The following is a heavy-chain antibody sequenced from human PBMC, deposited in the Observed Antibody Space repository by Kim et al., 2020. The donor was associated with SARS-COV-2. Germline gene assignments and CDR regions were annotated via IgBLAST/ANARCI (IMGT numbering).Heavy chain of an antibody. CDR1: GDSVSSDSAA. Sequence: SQTLSLTCVISGDSVSSDSAAWNWIRQSPSRGLEWLGMTYYRSKWYYDYADSVKSRITINPDTSKNQFSLQLKSVTPEDTAMYYCARDHQYSIDYWGQGTLVTVSS. CDR3: ARDHQYSIDY. D-gene: IGHD5-12*01. CDR2: TYYRSKWYY. V-gene: IGHV6-1*01. J-gene: IGHJ4*02.